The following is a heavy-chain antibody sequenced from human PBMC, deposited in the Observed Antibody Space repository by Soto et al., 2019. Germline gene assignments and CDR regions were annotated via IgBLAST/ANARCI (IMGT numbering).Heavy chain of an antibody. J-gene: IGHJ4*02. CDR3: AKDQATMVRGVINFDY. V-gene: IGHV3-23*01. Sequence: GGSLRLSCAASGFTFSSYAMSWVRQAPGKGLEWVSAISGSGGSTYYADSVKGRFTISRDNSKNTLYLQMNSLRAEDTAVYYCAKDQATMVRGVINFDYWGQGTLVTVSS. D-gene: IGHD3-10*01. CDR1: GFTFSSYA. CDR2: ISGSGGST.